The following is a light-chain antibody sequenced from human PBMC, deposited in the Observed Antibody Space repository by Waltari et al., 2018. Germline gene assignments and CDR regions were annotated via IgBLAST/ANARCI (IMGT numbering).Light chain of an antibody. Sequence: EIVLTQSHATLSLSPGERATLSCRASQSVSSYLAWYQQKPGQAPRLLIYDASNRATGIPARFSGSGSGTDFTLTISSLEPEDFAVYYCQQRSNWPRTFGQGTKVEIK. CDR2: DAS. CDR1: QSVSSY. CDR3: QQRSNWPRT. V-gene: IGKV3-11*01. J-gene: IGKJ1*01.